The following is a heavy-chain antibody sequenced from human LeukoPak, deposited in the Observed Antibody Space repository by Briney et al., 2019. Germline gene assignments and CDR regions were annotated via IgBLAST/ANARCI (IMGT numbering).Heavy chain of an antibody. CDR2: ISSSSSYI. D-gene: IGHD3-10*01. Sequence: GGSLRLSCAASGFTFSSYSMNWVRQAPGKGLEWVSSISSSSSYIYYADSVKGRFTISRDNAKNSLYLQMNSLRAEDTAVYYCAREDYYYGSGSPYYFDYWGQGTLVTVSS. V-gene: IGHV3-21*01. CDR3: AREDYYYGSGSPYYFDY. J-gene: IGHJ4*02. CDR1: GFTFSSYS.